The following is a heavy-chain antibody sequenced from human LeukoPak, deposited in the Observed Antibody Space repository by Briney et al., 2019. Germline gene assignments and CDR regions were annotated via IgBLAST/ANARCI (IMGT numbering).Heavy chain of an antibody. J-gene: IGHJ4*02. CDR3: ARDGYSSSWLRHFDY. CDR1: GYTFTSYA. D-gene: IGHD6-13*01. Sequence: ASVKVSCKASGYTFTSYAMHWVRQAPGQRLEWMGWINAGSGNTKYSQKFRGRVTITRDTSASTAYMELSSLRSEDTAVYYCARDGYSSSWLRHFDYWGQGTLVTVSS. CDR2: INAGSGNT. V-gene: IGHV1-3*01.